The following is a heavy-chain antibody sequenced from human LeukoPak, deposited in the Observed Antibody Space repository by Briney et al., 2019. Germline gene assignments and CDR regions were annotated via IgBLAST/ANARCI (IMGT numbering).Heavy chain of an antibody. CDR1: GFTFSSYW. D-gene: IGHD6-13*01. J-gene: IGHJ5*02. Sequence: PGGSLRHSCAASGFTFSSYWMSWVRQAPGKGLEWVANIKQDGSEKYYVDSVKGRFTISRDNAKNSLYLQMNSLRAEDTAVYYCARVLWGLSSISWYGVWFDRWGQGTLVTVSS. CDR3: ARVLWGLSSISWYGVWFDR. V-gene: IGHV3-7*05. CDR2: IKQDGSEK.